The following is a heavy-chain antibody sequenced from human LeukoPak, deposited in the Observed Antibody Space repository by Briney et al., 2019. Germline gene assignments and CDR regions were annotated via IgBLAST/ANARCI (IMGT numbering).Heavy chain of an antibody. CDR3: ARTKQWLAFDI. CDR1: GDSINSYY. V-gene: IGHV4-59*01. J-gene: IGHJ3*02. CDR2: IHNSVNI. D-gene: IGHD6-19*01. Sequence: SETLSLTCTVSGDSINSYYWSWIRLAPGKGLEWIGNIHNSVNINYNPALKSRVTILIDTSKNQFSLRLSSMTAADTAVYYCARTKQWLAFDIWGQGTMVTVSS.